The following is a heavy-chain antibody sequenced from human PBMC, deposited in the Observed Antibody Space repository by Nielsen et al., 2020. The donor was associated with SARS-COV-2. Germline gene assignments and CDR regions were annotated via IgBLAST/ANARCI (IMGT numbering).Heavy chain of an antibody. Sequence: GESLKISCAASGFTFSSYAMSWVRQAPGKGLEWVSAISGSGGSTYYADSVKGRFTISRDNSKNTLYLQMNSLRAEDTAVYYCAKGNVLRFLEWLLPEVGFDYWGQGTLVTVSS. J-gene: IGHJ4*02. CDR3: AKGNVLRFLEWLLPEVGFDY. CDR1: GFTFSSYA. CDR2: ISGSGGST. V-gene: IGHV3-23*01. D-gene: IGHD3-3*01.